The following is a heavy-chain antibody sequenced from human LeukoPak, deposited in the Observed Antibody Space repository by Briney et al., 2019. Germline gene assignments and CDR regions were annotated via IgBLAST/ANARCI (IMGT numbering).Heavy chain of an antibody. CDR1: GYTFNHHG. D-gene: IGHD6-19*01. J-gene: IGHJ2*01. V-gene: IGHV1-18*01. CDR3: ARDPSDTSGRYQYFDL. Sequence: ASVTVSCKASGYTFNHHGITWVRQAPGQGLEWMGWISAYNGDTKYAQEFQGRVTMTTDTPTSTACMELRSLRSDDTALYYCARDPSDTSGRYQYFDLWGRGTLVTVSS. CDR2: ISAYNGDT.